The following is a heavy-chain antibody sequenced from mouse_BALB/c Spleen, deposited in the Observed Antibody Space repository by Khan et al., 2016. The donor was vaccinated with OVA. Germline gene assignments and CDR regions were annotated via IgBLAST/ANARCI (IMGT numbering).Heavy chain of an antibody. J-gene: IGHJ2*01. V-gene: IGHV1-87*01. CDR3: VRGGITTGYFDY. CDR1: GYTFTSYW. CDR2: IYPGDGNT. D-gene: IGHD1-1*01. Sequence: QVQLQQSGTELARPGASVKLSCKASGYTFTSYWMQWVKQRPGQGLEWIGAIYPGDGNTRYTQKFKGKATLTADKSSSTAYMQLSSLASEASAVYGCVRGGITTGYFDYWGQGTTLTVSA.